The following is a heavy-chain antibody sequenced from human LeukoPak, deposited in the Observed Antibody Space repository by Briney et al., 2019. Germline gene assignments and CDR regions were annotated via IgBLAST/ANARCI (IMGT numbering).Heavy chain of an antibody. Sequence: GGSLRLSCTASGFTFGDYAMTWVRQAPGKGLEWVGFISSEAYGGTPEYAASVKGRFTISRDDSKSIAYLQMNSLKTEDTAVYYCTKALTPPWHYYDSSGWFDPWGQGTLVTVSS. V-gene: IGHV3-49*04. J-gene: IGHJ5*02. CDR2: ISSEAYGGTP. D-gene: IGHD3-22*01. CDR1: GFTFGDYA. CDR3: TKALTPPWHYYDSSGWFDP.